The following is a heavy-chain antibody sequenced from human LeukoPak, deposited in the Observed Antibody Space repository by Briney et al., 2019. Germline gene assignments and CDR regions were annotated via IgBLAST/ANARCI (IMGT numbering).Heavy chain of an antibody. D-gene: IGHD5-18*01. Sequence: GGPLRLSFAASGLTFRSYVMHWVRQAPGKGLEWVAVISYDGSNKYYADSVKGRFTISRDNSKNTLYLQMNSLRAEDTAVYYCASRKDTPHLPDYWGQGTLVTVSS. V-gene: IGHV3-30-3*01. CDR1: GLTFRSYV. CDR3: ASRKDTPHLPDY. CDR2: ISYDGSNK. J-gene: IGHJ4*02.